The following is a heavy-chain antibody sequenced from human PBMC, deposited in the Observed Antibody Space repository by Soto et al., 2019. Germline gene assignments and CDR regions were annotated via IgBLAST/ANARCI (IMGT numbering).Heavy chain of an antibody. J-gene: IGHJ6*03. Sequence: GGSLRLSCAASGFTFSSYSMNWVRQAPGKGLEWVSSISSSSSYIYYADSVKGRFTISRDNAKNSLYLQMNSLRAEDTAVYYCAREVKRGGRFLGNYYMDVWGKGTTVTVSS. CDR3: AREVKRGGRFLGNYYMDV. D-gene: IGHD3-16*01. CDR2: ISSSSSYI. CDR1: GFTFSSYS. V-gene: IGHV3-21*01.